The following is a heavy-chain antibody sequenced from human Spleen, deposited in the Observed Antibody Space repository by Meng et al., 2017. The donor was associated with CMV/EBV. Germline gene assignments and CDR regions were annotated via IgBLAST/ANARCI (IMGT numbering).Heavy chain of an antibody. Sequence: VQSQESGPGLVKPSQTLSLTCHVSGGSISSGSTYWSWIRQPAGKGLEWIGRIYTSGSTNYNPSLKSRVTISVDTSKNQFSLKLSSVTAADTAVYYCAREYSSSSFDYWGQGTLVTVSS. J-gene: IGHJ4*02. CDR2: IYTSGST. V-gene: IGHV4-61*02. CDR3: AREYSSSSFDY. CDR1: GGSISSGSTY. D-gene: IGHD6-6*01.